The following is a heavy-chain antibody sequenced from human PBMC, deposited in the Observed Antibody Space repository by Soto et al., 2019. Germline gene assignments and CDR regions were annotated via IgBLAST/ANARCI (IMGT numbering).Heavy chain of an antibody. D-gene: IGHD3-10*01. CDR2: IKHSGST. Sequence: GVYGGTFSGHYGSWIRQPPGKGLEWIGEIKHSGSTNYNPSLKSRVTISVDTSKNQFSLKLSSVTAADTAVYYCARARQGIYGSGKRGWFDPWGEGTLVTVSS. CDR3: ARARQGIYGSGKRGWFDP. V-gene: IGHV4-34*01. CDR1: GGTFSGHY. J-gene: IGHJ5*02.